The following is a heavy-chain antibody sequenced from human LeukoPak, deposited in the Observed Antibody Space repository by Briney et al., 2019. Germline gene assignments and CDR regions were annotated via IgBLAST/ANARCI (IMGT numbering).Heavy chain of an antibody. V-gene: IGHV3-23*01. J-gene: IGHJ3*02. Sequence: GGSLRLSCVGSGFTFSSHAISWVRQAPGKGLEWVSVIGATGSTAFYTDSVKGRFTISRDNSINTLFLQMNSVRAEDTAVYYCAKRRIEGHESFDIWGQGTMVTVSS. CDR2: IGATGSTA. CDR1: GFTFSSHA. CDR3: AKRRIEGHESFDI.